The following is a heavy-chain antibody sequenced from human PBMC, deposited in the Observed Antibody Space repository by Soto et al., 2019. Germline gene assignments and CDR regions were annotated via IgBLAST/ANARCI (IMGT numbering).Heavy chain of an antibody. V-gene: IGHV3-23*01. J-gene: IGHJ6*03. CDR1: GFTFSSYA. D-gene: IGHD3-3*01. CDR3: ARALGGEWLDYYMDV. CDR2: ISGSGGST. Sequence: GGSLRLSCAASGFTFSSYAMSWVRQAPGKGLEWVSAISGSGGSTYYADSVKGRFTISRDNSKNTLYLQMNSLRAEDTAVYYCARALGGEWLDYYMDVWGKGTTVTVSS.